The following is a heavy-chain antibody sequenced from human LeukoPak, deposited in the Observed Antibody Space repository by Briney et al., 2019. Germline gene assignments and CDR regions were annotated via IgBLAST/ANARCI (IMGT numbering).Heavy chain of an antibody. CDR3: ARDSGSGSYSGY. Sequence: GGSLRLSCAASGFTFSTDWMHWVRQGPGKGPVWVARINPDGSVTSHADSVKGRFTISRDNAKSTLYLQMNSLRAEDTAVYFCARDSGSGSYSGYWGLGTLVTVSS. CDR2: INPDGSVT. J-gene: IGHJ4*02. D-gene: IGHD3-10*01. CDR1: GFTFSTDW. V-gene: IGHV3-74*01.